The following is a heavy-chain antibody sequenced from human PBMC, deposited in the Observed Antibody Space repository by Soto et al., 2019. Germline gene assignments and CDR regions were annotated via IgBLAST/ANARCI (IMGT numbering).Heavy chain of an antibody. CDR2: TYYRSKWYN. D-gene: IGHD5-18*01. J-gene: IGHJ6*02. CDR1: GDSVSSNSAA. CDR3: ARDRGIQLWVYYYYGMDV. V-gene: IGHV6-1*01. Sequence: LSLTCAISGDSVSSNSAAWNWIRQSPSRGLEWLGRTYYRSKWYNDYAVSVKSRITIDPDTSKNQFSLQLNSVTPEDTAVYYCARDRGIQLWVYYYYGMDVWGQGTTVTVSS.